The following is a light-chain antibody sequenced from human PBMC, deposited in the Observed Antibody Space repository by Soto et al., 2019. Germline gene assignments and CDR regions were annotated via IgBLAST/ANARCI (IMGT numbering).Light chain of an antibody. CDR2: EVG. J-gene: IGLJ3*02. V-gene: IGLV2-14*01. CDR3: SSYTSSSTLV. Sequence: QSALTQPASVSGAPGQSITISCTGTSSDIGDYNYVSWYQQHPGKAPKIMIYEVGNRPSGASKRFSGSKSGNTASLTISGLHAEDEADYYCSSYTSSSTLVFGGGTKLTVL. CDR1: SSDIGDYNY.